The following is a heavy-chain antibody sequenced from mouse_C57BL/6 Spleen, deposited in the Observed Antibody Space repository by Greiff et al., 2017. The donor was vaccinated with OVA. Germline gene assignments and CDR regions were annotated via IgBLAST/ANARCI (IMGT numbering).Heavy chain of an antibody. V-gene: IGHV8-8*01. J-gene: IGHJ4*01. CDR2: IWWDDDK. CDR3: SRINRQLRLLDYAMDY. D-gene: IGHD3-2*02. Sequence: QVTLKVSGPGILQPSQTLSLTCSFSGFSLSTFGMGVGWIRQPSGKGLEWLAHIWWDDDKYYNPALKSRLTISKDTSKNQVFLKIANVDTADTATYYCSRINRQLRLLDYAMDYWGQGTSVTVSS. CDR1: GFSLSTFGMG.